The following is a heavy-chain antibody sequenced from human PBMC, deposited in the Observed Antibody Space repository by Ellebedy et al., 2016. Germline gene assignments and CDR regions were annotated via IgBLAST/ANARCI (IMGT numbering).Heavy chain of an antibody. CDR1: GGSISSGDYY. D-gene: IGHD6-19*01. V-gene: IGHV4-30-4*01. J-gene: IGHJ4*02. CDR2: IYYSGST. CDR3: ARDTRASSGWYTHIEY. Sequence: LRLSCTVSGGSISSGDYYWSWIRQPPGKGLEWIGYIYYSGSTYYNPSLKSRATISVDTSKNQFSLKLSSVTAADTAVYYCARDTRASSGWYTHIEYWGQGTLVTVSS.